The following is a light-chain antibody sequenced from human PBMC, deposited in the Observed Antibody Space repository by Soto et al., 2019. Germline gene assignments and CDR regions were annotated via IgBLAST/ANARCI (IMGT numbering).Light chain of an antibody. J-gene: IGKJ4*01. CDR1: QSVSSY. Sequence: EIVLTQSPATLSLSPGERATLSCRASQSVSSYLAWYQQKPGQDPRLLIYDASNRATGIPARFSGSGSGTDFNLTISRLETEEFAVYDCQQRSDWLLTGGGGTQGEIK. V-gene: IGKV3-11*01. CDR2: DAS. CDR3: QQRSDWLLT.